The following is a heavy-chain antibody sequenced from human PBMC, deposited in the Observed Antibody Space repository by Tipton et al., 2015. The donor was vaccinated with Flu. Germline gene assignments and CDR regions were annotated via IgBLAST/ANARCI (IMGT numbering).Heavy chain of an antibody. Sequence: TLSLTCTVSGYSISSGFYWGWIRQPPGKGLEWIGNIYHSGSTFYNPSLKSRVTISVDTPKNQFSLKLSSVTAADTAMYYRARGDGHNFDYWGQGTLVTVSS. V-gene: IGHV4-38-2*02. CDR2: IYHSGST. CDR1: GYSISSGFY. J-gene: IGHJ4*02. D-gene: IGHD5-24*01. CDR3: ARGDGHNFDY.